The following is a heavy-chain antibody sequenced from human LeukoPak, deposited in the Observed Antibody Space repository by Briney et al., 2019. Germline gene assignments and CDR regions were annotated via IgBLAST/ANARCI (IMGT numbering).Heavy chain of an antibody. Sequence: SETLSLTCTVSGVSLSNSNFYWGWLRRPPGTGPEVIGSMHYSGSTYYNPSLKSRVAVFVDTSKNQFSLNLRFVTDADTAVYYCARGVYCSSASCYWDWGQGTLVTVSS. V-gene: IGHV4-39*02. D-gene: IGHD2-2*01. J-gene: IGHJ4*02. CDR1: GVSLSNSNFY. CDR2: MHYSGST. CDR3: ARGVYCSSASCYWD.